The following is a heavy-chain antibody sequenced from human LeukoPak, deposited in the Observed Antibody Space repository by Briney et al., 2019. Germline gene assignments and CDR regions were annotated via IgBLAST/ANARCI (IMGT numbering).Heavy chain of an antibody. CDR3: ARDRCSSTSCRSRDY. Sequence: PSETLSPTCTVSGGSISSYYWSWIRQPAGKGLESIGRIYTSGSTNYNPSLKSRVTMSVDTSKNQFSLKLSSVTAADTAVYYCARDRCSSTSCRSRDYWGQGTLVTVSS. CDR2: IYTSGST. J-gene: IGHJ4*02. CDR1: GGSISSYY. D-gene: IGHD2-2*01. V-gene: IGHV4-4*07.